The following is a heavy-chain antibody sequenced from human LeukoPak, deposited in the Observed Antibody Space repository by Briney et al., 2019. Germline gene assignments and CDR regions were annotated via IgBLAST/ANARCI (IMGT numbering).Heavy chain of an antibody. V-gene: IGHV3-48*03. Sequence: GGSLRLSCAASGFTFSSYEMNWVRQAPGQGLEWVAYISSTGNTVHYAGSVKGRFTISRDNAKSSLYLQMNRLRAEDTAVYYCTKETPQVDVWGKGTTVTVSS. CDR3: TKETPQVDV. J-gene: IGHJ6*04. CDR1: GFTFSSYE. D-gene: IGHD2-15*01. CDR2: ISSTGNTV.